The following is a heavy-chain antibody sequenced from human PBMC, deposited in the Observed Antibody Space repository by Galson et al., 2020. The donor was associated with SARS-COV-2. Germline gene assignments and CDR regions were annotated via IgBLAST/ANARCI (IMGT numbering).Heavy chain of an antibody. D-gene: IGHD6-19*01. Sequence: GGSLRLSCAGSGFTFSSYSMSWVRQAPGKGLEWVSSISRSSTYIYYADSVKGRFTISRDNARNSLYLQMNSLRGEDTVVYFCAKVAVAGTGDYWYFDLWGRGTLVTVSS. J-gene: IGHJ2*01. CDR1: GFTFSSYS. CDR3: AKVAVAGTGDYWYFDL. CDR2: ISRSSTYI. V-gene: IGHV3-21*01.